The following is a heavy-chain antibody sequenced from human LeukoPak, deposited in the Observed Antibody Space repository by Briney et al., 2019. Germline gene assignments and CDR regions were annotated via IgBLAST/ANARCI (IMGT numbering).Heavy chain of an antibody. CDR1: GFTFSSYS. CDR2: ISSSSSYI. D-gene: IGHD1-26*01. CDR3: ARDGSGSYYIDY. J-gene: IGHJ4*02. V-gene: IGHV3-21*01. Sequence: GGSLRLSCAASGFTFSSYSMNWVRQAPGKGLEWVSSISSSSSYIYYADSVKGRFTISRDNAKSSLYLQMNSLRAEDTAVYYCARDGSGSYYIDYWGQGTLVTVSS.